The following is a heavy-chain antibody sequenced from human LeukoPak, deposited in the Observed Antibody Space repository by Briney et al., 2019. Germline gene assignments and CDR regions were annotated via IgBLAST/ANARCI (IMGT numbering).Heavy chain of an antibody. J-gene: IGHJ3*02. V-gene: IGHV4-59*12. CDR3: ARVPYYYDSSGQGI. CDR1: GGSISSYY. Sequence: PSETLSLTCTVSGGSISSYYWSWIRQPPGKGLEWIGYIYYSGSTNYNPSLKSRVTISVDTSKNQFSLKLSSVTAADTAVYYCARVPYYYDSSGQGIWGQGTMVTVSS. CDR2: IYYSGST. D-gene: IGHD3-22*01.